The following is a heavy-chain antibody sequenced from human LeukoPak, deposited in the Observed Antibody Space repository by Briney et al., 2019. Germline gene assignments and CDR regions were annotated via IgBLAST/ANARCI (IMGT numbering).Heavy chain of an antibody. Sequence: ASVKVSCKASGYTFTSYGISWVRQAPGQGLEWMGWISAYNGNTNYAQKLQGRVTMTTDTSTSTAYMELRSLRSDDTAVYYCARVRGLITMTAGAFDIWGQGTMVTVSS. V-gene: IGHV1-18*01. CDR2: ISAYNGNT. CDR1: GYTFTSYG. J-gene: IGHJ3*02. CDR3: ARVRGLITMTAGAFDI. D-gene: IGHD3-22*01.